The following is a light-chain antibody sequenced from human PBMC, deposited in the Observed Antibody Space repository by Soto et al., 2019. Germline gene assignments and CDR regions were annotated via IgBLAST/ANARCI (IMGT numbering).Light chain of an antibody. CDR1: QGISNY. CDR2: AAS. J-gene: IGKJ1*01. Sequence: DIQMTQSPSSLSASVGDRVTITCRASQGISNYLAWYQQKPGKVPKLLIYAASTLQSGVPSRFSGSGSGTDFTLTISRLQAEDVANYCCQNYNCAACTFGQGTKVEIK. CDR3: QNYNCAACT. V-gene: IGKV1-27*01.